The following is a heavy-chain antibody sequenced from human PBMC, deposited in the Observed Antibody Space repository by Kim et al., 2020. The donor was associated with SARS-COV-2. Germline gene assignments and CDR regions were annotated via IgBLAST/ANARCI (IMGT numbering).Heavy chain of an antibody. J-gene: IGHJ4*02. D-gene: IGHD3-10*01. CDR3: ARDPNYYGSGSYYKTDGGHY. Sequence: ASVKVSCKASGYTFTSYYMHWVRQAPGQGLEWMGIINPSGGSTSYAQKFQGRVTMTRDTSTSTVYMELSSLRSEDTAVYYCARDPNYYGSGSYYKTDGGHYWGQGTLVTVSS. V-gene: IGHV1-46*01. CDR1: GYTFTSYY. CDR2: INPSGGST.